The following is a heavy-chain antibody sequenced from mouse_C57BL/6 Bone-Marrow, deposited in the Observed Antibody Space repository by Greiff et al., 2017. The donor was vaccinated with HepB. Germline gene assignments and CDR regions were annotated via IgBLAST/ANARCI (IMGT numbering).Heavy chain of an antibody. CDR1: GYAFSSSW. CDR2: IYPGDGDT. Sequence: VQLQQSGPELVKPGASVKISCKASGYAFSSSWMNWVKQRPGKGLEWIGRIYPGDGDTNYNGKFKGKATLTADKSSSTAYMQLSSLTAEDSAVYVGAREARYWYFDVWGTGTTVTVSS. J-gene: IGHJ1*03. CDR3: AREARYWYFDV. V-gene: IGHV1-82*01.